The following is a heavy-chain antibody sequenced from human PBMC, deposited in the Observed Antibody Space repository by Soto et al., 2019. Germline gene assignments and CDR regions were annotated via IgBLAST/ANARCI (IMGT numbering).Heavy chain of an antibody. CDR2: IIPVFGTA. CDR3: ARGWNDFPH. D-gene: IGHD1-1*01. Sequence: QVQLVQSGAEVKKPGSSVKVSCKASGGTFSNYAISWVRQAPGQGLECMGGIIPVFGTANYAQKFQGRVTINADESTSTVYMELSSLRSEDTAVYYCARGWNDFPHWGQGTLVTVSS. CDR1: GGTFSNYA. J-gene: IGHJ1*01. V-gene: IGHV1-69*01.